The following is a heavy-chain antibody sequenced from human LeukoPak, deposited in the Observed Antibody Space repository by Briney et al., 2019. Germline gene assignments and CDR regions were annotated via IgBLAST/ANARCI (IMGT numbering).Heavy chain of an antibody. D-gene: IGHD3-9*01. J-gene: IGHJ6*03. CDR3: ARVQKDYDILTGLARRSYYYYYMDV. CDR1: GYTFTSYD. Sequence: ASVKVSCRASGYTFTSYDINWVRQATGQGLEWMGWMNPNSGNTGYAQKFQGRVTMTRNTSISTAYMELSSLRAEDTAVYYCARVQKDYDILTGLARRSYYYYYMDVWGRGTTVTISS. V-gene: IGHV1-8*01. CDR2: MNPNSGNT.